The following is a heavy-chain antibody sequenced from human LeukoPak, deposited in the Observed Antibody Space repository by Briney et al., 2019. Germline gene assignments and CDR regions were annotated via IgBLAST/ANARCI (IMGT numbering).Heavy chain of an antibody. D-gene: IGHD4-17*01. CDR2: IWYDGSNK. J-gene: IGHJ6*02. Sequence: GRSLRLSCEASGFTFSTYGMHWVCQAPGKGLEWVAVIWYDGSNKNYADSVKGRFTISRDNSKNTLYLQMNSLRAEDTAVYYCARGGRTTWHGMDVWGQGTTVTVSS. CDR1: GFTFSTYG. CDR3: ARGGRTTWHGMDV. V-gene: IGHV3-33*01.